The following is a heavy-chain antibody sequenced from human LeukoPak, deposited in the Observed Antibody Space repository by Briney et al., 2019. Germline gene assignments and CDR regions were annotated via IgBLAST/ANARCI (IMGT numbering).Heavy chain of an antibody. Sequence: GGSLRLSCVASRFTFSSYAMHWVRQAPGKGLEYVSAISSNGGSTYYANSVKGRFTISRDNSKNTLYLQMGSLRAEDMAVYYCARGVLARGSSGWYFDYWGQGTLVTVSS. D-gene: IGHD6-19*01. CDR3: ARGVLARGSSGWYFDY. J-gene: IGHJ4*02. CDR2: ISSNGGST. CDR1: RFTFSSYA. V-gene: IGHV3-64*01.